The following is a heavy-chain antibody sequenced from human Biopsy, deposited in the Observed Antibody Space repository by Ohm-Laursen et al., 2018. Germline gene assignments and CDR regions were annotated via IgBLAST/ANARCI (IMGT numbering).Heavy chain of an antibody. V-gene: IGHV4-34*01. Sequence: SDTLSLTCVVYGESFNGYYWSWIRQTPGKGLEWIGEINHSGRTNYNPSLKSRVTISVDTSKNQFSLKVRSVTAADTAVYYCVRGVDYYDPYHYYALDVWGQGTTVTVS. CDR3: VRGVDYYDPYHYYALDV. CDR2: INHSGRT. CDR1: GESFNGYY. J-gene: IGHJ6*02. D-gene: IGHD3-22*01.